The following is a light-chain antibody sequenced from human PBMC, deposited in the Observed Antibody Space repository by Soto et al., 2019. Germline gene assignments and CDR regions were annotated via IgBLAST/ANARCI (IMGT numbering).Light chain of an antibody. CDR2: DAS. J-gene: IGKJ1*01. CDR3: QQYERFAT. Sequence: DIQMTQSPSTLSASVGDRVTITCRASQSISSWLAWYQQKPGKAPKVLIYDASSLESGVPSRFSGSGSGTEFTLTISSLQPDDFATYYCQQYERFATFGQGTKVDIK. CDR1: QSISSW. V-gene: IGKV1-5*01.